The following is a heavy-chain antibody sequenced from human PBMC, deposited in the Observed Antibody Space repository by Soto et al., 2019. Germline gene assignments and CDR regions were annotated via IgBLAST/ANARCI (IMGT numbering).Heavy chain of an antibody. CDR3: ARGPGITMVRGPVDY. D-gene: IGHD3-10*01. CDR2: IIPILGIA. J-gene: IGHJ4*02. Sequence: QVQLVQSGAEVKKPGSSVKVSCKASGGTFSSYTISWVRQAPGQGLEWMGRIIPILGIANYAQKFQGRVTITAHKSTSTAYMELSSLRSEDTAVYYCARGPGITMVRGPVDYWGQGTLVTVSS. CDR1: GGTFSSYT. V-gene: IGHV1-69*02.